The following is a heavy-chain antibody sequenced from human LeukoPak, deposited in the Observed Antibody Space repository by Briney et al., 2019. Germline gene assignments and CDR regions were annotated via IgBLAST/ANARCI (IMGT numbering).Heavy chain of an antibody. CDR3: ARGLGYCCGGSCPPNFDY. V-gene: IGHV1-69*06. CDR1: GGTFSSYA. D-gene: IGHD2-15*01. Sequence: ASVKVSCKASGGTFSSYAISWVRQAPGQGLEWMGGIIPIFGTANYAQKFQGRVTITADKSTSTAYMELSSLTSEDTAVYYCARGLGYCCGGSCPPNFDYLGQGTLVTVSS. CDR2: IIPIFGTA. J-gene: IGHJ4*02.